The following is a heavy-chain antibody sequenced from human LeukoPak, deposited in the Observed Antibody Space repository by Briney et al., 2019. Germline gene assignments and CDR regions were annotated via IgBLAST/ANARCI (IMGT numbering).Heavy chain of an antibody. D-gene: IGHD5-12*01. J-gene: IGHJ5*02. Sequence: GGSLRLSCAASGFTFSSYAMSWVRQAPGKGLEWVSAISGSGGSTYYADSVKGRFTISRDNSKNTLYLQMDSLRAEDTAVYYCAKGGYSGYVPINWFDPWGQGTLVTVSS. CDR1: GFTFSSYA. CDR3: AKGGYSGYVPINWFDP. CDR2: ISGSGGST. V-gene: IGHV3-23*01.